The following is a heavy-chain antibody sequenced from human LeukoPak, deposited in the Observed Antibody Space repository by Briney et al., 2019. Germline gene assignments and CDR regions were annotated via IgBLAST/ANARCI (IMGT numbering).Heavy chain of an antibody. V-gene: IGHV1-18*01. D-gene: IGHD6-13*01. Sequence: ASVKVSCKASGYTFTSYGISWVRQAPGQGLEWMGWISAYNGNTNYAQKLQGRVTMTTDTSTSTAYMELRSLRSDDTAVYYCARGIAAAGTYYYYYYMDVWGKGTTVTVSS. J-gene: IGHJ6*03. CDR2: ISAYNGNT. CDR3: ARGIAAAGTYYYYYYMDV. CDR1: GYTFTSYG.